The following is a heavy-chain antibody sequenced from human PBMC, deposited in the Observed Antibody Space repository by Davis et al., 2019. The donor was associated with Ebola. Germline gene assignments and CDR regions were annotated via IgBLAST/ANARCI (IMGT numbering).Heavy chain of an antibody. CDR1: GGSISSSNW. D-gene: IGHD6-13*01. Sequence: MPSETLSLTCAVYGGSISSSNWWSWVRQPPGKGLEWIGEINHSGSTNYNPSLKSRVTISVDTSKNQFSLKLSSVTAADTAVYYCARDGPYSSSWYAGYFDLWGRGTLVTVSS. CDR2: INHSGST. V-gene: IGHV4-4*02. CDR3: ARDGPYSSSWYAGYFDL. J-gene: IGHJ2*01.